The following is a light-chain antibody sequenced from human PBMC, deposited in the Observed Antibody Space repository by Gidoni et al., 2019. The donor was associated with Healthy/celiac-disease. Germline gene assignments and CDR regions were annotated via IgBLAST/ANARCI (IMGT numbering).Light chain of an antibody. CDR3: QQFNSYPLT. J-gene: IGKJ4*02. CDR2: DAS. CDR1: QGISSA. V-gene: IGKV1-13*02. Sequence: IQFNQSPSSLSASVGDRVTITCRASQGISSALDWYQQKPGKAPKLLIYDASSLESGVPSRFSGSGSGTDFTLTISSLQPEDFATYYCQQFNSYPLTFGGGTKVEIK.